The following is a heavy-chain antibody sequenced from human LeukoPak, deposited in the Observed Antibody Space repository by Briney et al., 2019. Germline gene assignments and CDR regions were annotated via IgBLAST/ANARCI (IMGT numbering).Heavy chain of an antibody. CDR3: VRERMDIVATTIFDY. Sequence: PRASVKVSCKASGGTFSSYAISWVRQAPGQGLEWMGRSIPILGIANYAQKFQGRVTITADKSTSTAYMELSSLRSEDTAVYYCVRERMDIVATTIFDYWGQGTLVTVSS. D-gene: IGHD5-12*01. CDR2: SIPILGIA. J-gene: IGHJ4*02. V-gene: IGHV1-69*04. CDR1: GGTFSSYA.